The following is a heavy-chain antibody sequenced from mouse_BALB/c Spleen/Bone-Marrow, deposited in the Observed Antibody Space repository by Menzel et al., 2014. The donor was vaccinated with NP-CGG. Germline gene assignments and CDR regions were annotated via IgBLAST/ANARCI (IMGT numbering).Heavy chain of an antibody. CDR1: GFTFSDYY. CDR2: ISNGGGST. D-gene: IGHD2-4*01. Sequence: EVQVVESGGGLVQPGGSLKLPCATSGFTFSDYYMYWVRQTPEKRLEWVAYISNGGGSTYYPDTVKGRLTISRDNAKNTLYLQMSRLKSEDTAMYYCARHNYDETWFAYWGQGTLVTVSA. CDR3: ARHNYDETWFAY. J-gene: IGHJ3*01. V-gene: IGHV5-12*02.